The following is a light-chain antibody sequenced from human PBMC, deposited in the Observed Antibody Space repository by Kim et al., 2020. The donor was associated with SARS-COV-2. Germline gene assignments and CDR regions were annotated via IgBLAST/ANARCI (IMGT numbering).Light chain of an antibody. CDR2: AAS. J-gene: IGKJ4*01. CDR1: QGISSY. CDR3: QQLNSYPLT. V-gene: IGKV1-9*01. Sequence: ASVGDRVTITCWASQGISSYLAWYQQKPGKAPKLLIYAASTLQSGVPSRFSGSGSGTDFTLTISSLQAEDFATYYCQQLNSYPLTFGGGTKVDIK.